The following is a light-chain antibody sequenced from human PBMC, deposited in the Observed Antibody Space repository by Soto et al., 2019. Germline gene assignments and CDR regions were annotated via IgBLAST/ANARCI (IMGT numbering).Light chain of an antibody. CDR2: WAS. J-gene: IGKJ4*01. V-gene: IGKV4-1*01. CDR3: QQYYCTPPI. CDR1: QSVLYSSNNKNY. Sequence: DIVMTQSPDSLAVSLGERATINCKSSQSVLYSSNNKNYLAWYQQKPGQPPKLLLYWASTRESGVPDRFSGSGSGTDFTLTISSLQAEYVAVYYCQQYYCTPPIFGGGTKVEIK.